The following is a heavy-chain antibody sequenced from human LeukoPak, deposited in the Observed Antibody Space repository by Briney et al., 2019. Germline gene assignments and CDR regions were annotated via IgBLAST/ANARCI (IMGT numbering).Heavy chain of an antibody. D-gene: IGHD2-15*01. J-gene: IGHJ6*02. CDR1: GGSFSSGSYY. Sequence: SETLSLTCTVSGGSFSSGSYYWSWIRQPPGKGLEWIGYIYYSGSTNYNPSLKSRVTISVDTSKNQFSLKLSSVTAADTAVYYCARDVRYCSGGSCYSGDYYYYGMDVWGQGTTVTVSS. V-gene: IGHV4-61*01. CDR2: IYYSGST. CDR3: ARDVRYCSGGSCYSGDYYYYGMDV.